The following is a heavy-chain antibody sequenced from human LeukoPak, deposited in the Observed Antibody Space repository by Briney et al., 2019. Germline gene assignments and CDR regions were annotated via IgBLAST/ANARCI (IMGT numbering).Heavy chain of an antibody. D-gene: IGHD6-19*01. V-gene: IGHV3-23*01. CDR2: ISGSGGST. CDR1: GFTFSSYA. Sequence: GGSLRLSCAASGFTFSSYAMSWVRQAPGKGLEWVSAISGSGGSTYYADSVKGRFTISRDNSKNTLYLQMNSLRAEDTAVYYCANDNWYSSGHDAFDIWGQGTMVTVSS. CDR3: ANDNWYSSGHDAFDI. J-gene: IGHJ3*02.